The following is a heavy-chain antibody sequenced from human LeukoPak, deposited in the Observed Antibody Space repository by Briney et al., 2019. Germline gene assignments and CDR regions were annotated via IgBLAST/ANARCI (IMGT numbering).Heavy chain of an antibody. Sequence: SETLSLTCAVYGGSFSGYYWSWIRQPPGKGLEWIGEINHSGSTNYNPSLKSRVTISVGTSKNQFSLKLSSVTAADTAVYYCARGRAYGDYVSMLDYWGQGTLVTVSS. CDR2: INHSGST. CDR1: GGSFSGYY. D-gene: IGHD4-17*01. J-gene: IGHJ4*02. V-gene: IGHV4-34*01. CDR3: ARGRAYGDYVSMLDY.